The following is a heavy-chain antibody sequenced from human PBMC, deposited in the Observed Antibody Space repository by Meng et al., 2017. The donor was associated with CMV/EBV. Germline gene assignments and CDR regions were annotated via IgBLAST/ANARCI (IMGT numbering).Heavy chain of an antibody. Sequence: ASVKVSCKASGYTFTSYGISWVRQAPGQGLEWMGWISAYNGNTNYAQKLQGRVTMTTDTSTSTAYMELRSLRSDDTAVYYCARLARGWEFERSIAACRPWDYFDYWGQGTLVTVSS. D-gene: IGHD6-6*01. V-gene: IGHV1-18*01. CDR3: ARLARGWEFERSIAACRPWDYFDY. CDR2: ISAYNGNT. CDR1: GYTFTSYG. J-gene: IGHJ4*02.